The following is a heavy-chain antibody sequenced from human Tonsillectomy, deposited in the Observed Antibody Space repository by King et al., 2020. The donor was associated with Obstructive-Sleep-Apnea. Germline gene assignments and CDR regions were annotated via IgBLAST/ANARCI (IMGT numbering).Heavy chain of an antibody. J-gene: IGHJ4*02. Sequence: VQLVESGGGLVQPGGSLRLSCAASGFTFSSYAISWVRQAPGKGLEWFSIISGSGGSTYYADSVKGRFTISRDNSKNTLYLQMNSLRAEDTAVYYCAKDLLSRYSYGSFDYWGQGTLVTVSS. D-gene: IGHD5-18*01. CDR1: GFTFSSYA. CDR3: AKDLLSRYSYGSFDY. CDR2: ISGSGGST. V-gene: IGHV3-23*04.